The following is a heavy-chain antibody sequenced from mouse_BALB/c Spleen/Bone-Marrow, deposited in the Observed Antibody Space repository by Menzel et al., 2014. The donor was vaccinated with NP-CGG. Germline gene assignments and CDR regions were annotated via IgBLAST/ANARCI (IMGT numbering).Heavy chain of an antibody. Sequence: VKLMESGAELAKPRASVKMSCKASGYTFTNYWMHWVKQRPGQGLEWIGYINPSTGDTEYNQKFKDKATLTADKSSNTAFMQLSSLTSEDSAVYFCARGNYEAMDYWGQGTSVTVSS. V-gene: IGHV1-7*01. CDR2: INPSTGDT. D-gene: IGHD2-1*01. CDR1: GYTFTNYW. J-gene: IGHJ4*01. CDR3: ARGNYEAMDY.